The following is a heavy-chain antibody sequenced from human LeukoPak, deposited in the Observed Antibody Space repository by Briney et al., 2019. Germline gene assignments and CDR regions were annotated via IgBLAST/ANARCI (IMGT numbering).Heavy chain of an antibody. CDR3: AKVAATLFGFFDY. D-gene: IGHD3-10*02. Sequence: GGSLRLSCAASGFTVSSNYMSWVRQAPGKGLEWVSVIYSDGSTYYADSVKGRFTISRDNSKNTLYLQINSLRVEDTAVYYCAKVAATLFGFFDYWGQGALVTVSS. J-gene: IGHJ4*02. CDR2: IYSDGST. CDR1: GFTVSSNY. V-gene: IGHV3-53*05.